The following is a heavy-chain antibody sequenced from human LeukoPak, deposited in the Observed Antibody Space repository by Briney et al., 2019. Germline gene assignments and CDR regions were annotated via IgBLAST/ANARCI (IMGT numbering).Heavy chain of an antibody. Sequence: SVKVSCKASGYTFTGYYMHWVRQAPGQGLEWMGGIMPLFNTANYAQQFQGRVTITTDESTSTAYMELSSLRFEDTAMYYCARVDRYHYYLDVWGKGTTVTVSS. V-gene: IGHV1-69*05. J-gene: IGHJ6*03. CDR1: GYTFTGYY. CDR2: IMPLFNTA. CDR3: ARVDRYHYYLDV.